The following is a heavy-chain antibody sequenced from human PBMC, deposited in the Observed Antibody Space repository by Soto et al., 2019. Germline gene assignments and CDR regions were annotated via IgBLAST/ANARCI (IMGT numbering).Heavy chain of an antibody. D-gene: IGHD6-13*01. CDR2: INPNSGGT. Sequence: QVQLMQSGAEVKKPGASVKVSCKASGYTFTGYYMHWVRQAPGQGLEWMGWINPNSGGTNYAQKFQGWVTMTRDTSISTAYMELSRLRSDDTAVYYCAREGVAAAGAPHFDYWGQGTLVTVSS. V-gene: IGHV1-2*04. CDR3: AREGVAAAGAPHFDY. CDR1: GYTFTGYY. J-gene: IGHJ4*02.